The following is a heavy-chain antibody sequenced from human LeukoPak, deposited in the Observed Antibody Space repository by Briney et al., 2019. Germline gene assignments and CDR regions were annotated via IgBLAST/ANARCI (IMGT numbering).Heavy chain of an antibody. Sequence: PSETLSLTCTVSGGSISSSSYHWGWIRQPPGKGLEWIGYIYHSGSTYYNPSLKSRVTISVDRSKNQFSLKLSSVTAADTAVYYCARGRGWYQLLEASYFDYWGQGTLVTVSS. CDR3: ARGRGWYQLLEASYFDY. CDR2: IYHSGST. V-gene: IGHV4-39*07. D-gene: IGHD2-2*01. CDR1: GGSISSSSYH. J-gene: IGHJ4*02.